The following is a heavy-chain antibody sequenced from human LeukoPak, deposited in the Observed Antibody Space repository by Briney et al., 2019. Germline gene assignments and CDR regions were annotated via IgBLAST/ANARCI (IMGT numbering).Heavy chain of an antibody. J-gene: IGHJ4*02. D-gene: IGHD2-15*01. Sequence: GGSLRLSCATSGFSFSNYGMHWVRQAPGEGLEWVAVIWNDGTYKYYADSVKGRFTISRDNSKNTLYLQMNSLRAEDTAVYYCAKPTRGSGGSFLIDYWGQGTLVTVSS. CDR3: AKPTRGSGGSFLIDY. CDR2: IWNDGTYK. V-gene: IGHV3-33*06. CDR1: GFSFSNYG.